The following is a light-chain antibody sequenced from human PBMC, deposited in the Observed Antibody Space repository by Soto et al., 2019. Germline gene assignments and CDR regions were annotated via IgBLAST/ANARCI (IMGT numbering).Light chain of an antibody. Sequence: QSVLTQPPSVSGAPGQRVTISCTGSSSNLGAGYDVHWYQLLPGTAPKLLIYGNRNRPSGVPDRFSGSKSGTSASLAITGLQAEDAADYYCQSYDNSLGVCYVFGTGTKVTVL. CDR3: QSYDNSLGVCYV. CDR1: SSNLGAGYD. J-gene: IGLJ1*01. V-gene: IGLV1-40*01. CDR2: GNR.